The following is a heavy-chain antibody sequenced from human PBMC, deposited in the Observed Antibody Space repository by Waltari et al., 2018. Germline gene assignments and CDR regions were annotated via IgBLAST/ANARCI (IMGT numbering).Heavy chain of an antibody. J-gene: IGHJ4*02. Sequence: QVQLVQSGAEVKKPGSAVKVSCKASGGTFSSYAISWVRQAPGQGLEGVGGIIPPLNTANYAQKFQGRVTITADESTGTAYMEMSSLRSEDTAMYYCATHVVYSDMRYDLSGYLDYWGQGTRVTVSS. V-gene: IGHV1-69*01. CDR3: ATHVVYSDMRYDLSGYLDY. CDR1: GGTFSSYA. D-gene: IGHD3-9*01. CDR2: IIPPLNTA.